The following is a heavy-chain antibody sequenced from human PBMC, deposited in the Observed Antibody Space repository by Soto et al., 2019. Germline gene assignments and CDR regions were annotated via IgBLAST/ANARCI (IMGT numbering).Heavy chain of an antibody. Sequence: EVQLVDSGGDLVQPGGSLRLSCAASGFTFSHYWMTWVRQAPGKGLEWVANINQDGSVKTYLDSMKGRLTISRDNAQDSLYLQMDSLRAEDTAVYYCGRDPGYGALDYWGQGTLVNVSA. V-gene: IGHV3-7*01. D-gene: IGHD4-17*01. CDR1: GFTFSHYW. CDR3: GRDPGYGALDY. CDR2: INQDGSVK. J-gene: IGHJ4*02.